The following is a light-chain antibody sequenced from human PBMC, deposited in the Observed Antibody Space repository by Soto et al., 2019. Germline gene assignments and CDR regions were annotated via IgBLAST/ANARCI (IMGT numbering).Light chain of an antibody. J-gene: IGKJ1*01. CDR2: SAS. CDR1: QGISSW. CDR3: QQYYRYPWT. V-gene: IGKV1D-16*01. Sequence: DIQMTHPPSFVSASAGDRVTLTRRASQGISSWLAWYQQKPGRAPKSLIYSASTLQSGVSSKFSGSGSGTDFTLTITDMQPDDFATYYCQQYYRYPWTFGQGTKVDIK.